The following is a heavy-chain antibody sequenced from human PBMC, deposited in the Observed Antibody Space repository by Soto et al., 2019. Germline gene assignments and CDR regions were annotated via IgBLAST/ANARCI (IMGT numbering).Heavy chain of an antibody. CDR2: IYPGDSDT. CDR3: ARTTVTHYYYYYMDV. V-gene: IGHV5-51*01. J-gene: IGHJ6*03. Sequence: GESLKISCKGSGYSFTSYWIGWVRQMPGKGLEWMGIIYPGDSDTRYSPSFQGQVTISADKSISTAYLQWSSLKASDTAMYYCARTTVTHYYYYYMDVWGKGTTVTVSS. D-gene: IGHD4-4*01. CDR1: GYSFTSYW.